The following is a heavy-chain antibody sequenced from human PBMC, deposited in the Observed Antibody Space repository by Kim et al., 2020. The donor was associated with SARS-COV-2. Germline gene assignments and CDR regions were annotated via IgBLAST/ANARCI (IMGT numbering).Heavy chain of an antibody. Sequence: YADSVKGRFTISRDNSTNTLYLQMSSLRAEDTAIYYCANPRQPDYWGQGTLVTVSS. D-gene: IGHD6-13*01. J-gene: IGHJ4*02. CDR3: ANPRQPDY. V-gene: IGHV3-23*01.